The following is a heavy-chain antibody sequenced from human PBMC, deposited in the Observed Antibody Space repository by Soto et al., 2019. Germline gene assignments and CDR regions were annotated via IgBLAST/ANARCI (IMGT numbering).Heavy chain of an antibody. CDR2: IYYSGST. Sequence: SETLSLTCTVSGGSISSYYWSWIRQPPGKGLEWIGYIYYSGSTNYNPSLKSRVTISVDTSKNQFSLKLSSVTAADKAVYYCARRDNLFDPWGQGTLVTVYS. CDR3: ARRDNLFDP. CDR1: GGSISSYY. V-gene: IGHV4-59*01. J-gene: IGHJ5*02.